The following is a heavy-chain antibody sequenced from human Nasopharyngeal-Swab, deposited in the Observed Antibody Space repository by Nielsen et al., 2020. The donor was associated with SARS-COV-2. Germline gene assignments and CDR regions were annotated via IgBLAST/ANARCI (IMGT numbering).Heavy chain of an antibody. CDR3: ARGRFTVHKYYYYYYGMDV. V-gene: IGHV4-34*01. D-gene: IGHD4-17*01. J-gene: IGHJ6*02. Sequence: SETLSLTCAVYGGSFSGYYWSWIRQPPGKGLEWIGEINHSGSTNYNPSLKSRVTISVDTPKNQFSLKLSSVTAADTAVYYCARGRFTVHKYYYYYYGMDVWGQGTTVTVSS. CDR1: GGSFSGYY. CDR2: INHSGST.